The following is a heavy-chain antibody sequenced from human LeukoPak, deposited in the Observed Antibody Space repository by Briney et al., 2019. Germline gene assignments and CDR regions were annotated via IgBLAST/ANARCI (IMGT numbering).Heavy chain of an antibody. CDR2: ISHSGST. CDR1: GYSINSDYY. D-gene: IGHD3-10*01. Sequence: SETLSLTCTVSGYSINSDYYWGWIRQPPGKGLEWIGSISHSGSTYYNPSLQSRVTISVDTSRNQFSLKLSSVTAADTAVYYCARGQIGAGRNYYYYYYMDVWGKGTTVTVSS. CDR3: ARGQIGAGRNYYYYYYMDV. J-gene: IGHJ6*03. V-gene: IGHV4-38-2*02.